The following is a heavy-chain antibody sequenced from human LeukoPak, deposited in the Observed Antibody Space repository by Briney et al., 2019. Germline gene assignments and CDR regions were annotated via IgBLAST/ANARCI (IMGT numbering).Heavy chain of an antibody. J-gene: IGHJ4*02. Sequence: GGSLRLPCSASGFTFGDYALSWFRQAPGKGLEWVSYIRSKTYGGITQYDASVKGRFTISRDDSKSIVYLQMDSLNTEDTAVYYCSRESYLRPPSQPHHYFFDYWGQGTLVTVSS. CDR2: IRSKTYGGIT. CDR3: SRESYLRPPSQPHHYFFDY. CDR1: GFTFGDYA. D-gene: IGHD2-2*01. V-gene: IGHV3-49*03.